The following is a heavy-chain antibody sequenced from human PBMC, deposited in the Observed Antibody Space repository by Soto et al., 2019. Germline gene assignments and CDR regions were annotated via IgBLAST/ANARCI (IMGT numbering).Heavy chain of an antibody. J-gene: IGHJ4*02. CDR3: AKVSRPSRISTPDFDY. V-gene: IGHV3-30-3*01. CDR2: ISYDGNTQ. CDR1: GFTLSSYS. Sequence: QVQLVEPGGGVVQPGTSLRLSCAASGFTLSSYSIHWVRQAPGKGLDWVAVISYDGNTQFYGDSVKGRFIVSRDNSRNTLYLQLNNLQAEDTAVYYCAKVSRPSRISTPDFDYWGQGTLVTVSS.